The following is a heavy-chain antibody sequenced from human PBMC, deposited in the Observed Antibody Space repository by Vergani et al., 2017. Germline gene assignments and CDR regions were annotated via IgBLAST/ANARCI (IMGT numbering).Heavy chain of an antibody. CDR2: ISAYNGNT. CDR1: GYPFTSYG. Sequence: QVQLVQSGAEVTKPGASVKVSCKASGYPFTSYGISWVRQAPGQGLEWMGWISAYNGNTNYAQKLQGRVTMTTDTSTSTAYMELRSLRSDDTAVYYCARDTYDFWGGYYVYFDYWGQGTLVTVSS. V-gene: IGHV1-18*01. J-gene: IGHJ4*02. CDR3: ARDTYDFWGGYYVYFDY. D-gene: IGHD3-3*01.